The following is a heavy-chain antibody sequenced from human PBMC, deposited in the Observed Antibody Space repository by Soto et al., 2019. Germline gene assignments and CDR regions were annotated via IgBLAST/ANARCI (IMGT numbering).Heavy chain of an antibody. Sequence: QVQLQQSGPRLVKPSETLSLTCTVSSGPDRSHNWGWIRQPPGRGLEWIGYVYYTGDTAYNPSLRWLFTKSAATSPTDLYVLLTSSPSPETAVYYSVIRRIAYLPGLVDVWWPGTTVSVS. CDR2: VYYTGDT. V-gene: IGHV4-59*08. CDR1: SGPDRSHN. CDR3: VIRRIAYLPGLVDV. J-gene: IGHJ6*01.